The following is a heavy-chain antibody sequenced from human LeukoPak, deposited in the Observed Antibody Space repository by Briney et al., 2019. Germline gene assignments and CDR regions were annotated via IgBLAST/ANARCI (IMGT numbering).Heavy chain of an antibody. CDR1: GGSISGYY. Sequence: SETLSLTCTVSGGSISGYYWSWIRQPAGKGLEWIGRINTRGSTNYNPSLKSRVTMSVDTSKNQFSLKLSSVTAADTAVYYCARSGADYDFWSGYYTGMGYYYYYYMDVWGKGTTVTVSS. V-gene: IGHV4-4*07. D-gene: IGHD3-3*01. J-gene: IGHJ6*03. CDR2: INTRGST. CDR3: ARSGADYDFWSGYYTGMGYYYYYYMDV.